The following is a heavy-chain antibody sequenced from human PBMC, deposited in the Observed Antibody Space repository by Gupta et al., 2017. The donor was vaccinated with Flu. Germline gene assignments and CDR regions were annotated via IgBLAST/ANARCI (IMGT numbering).Heavy chain of an antibody. CDR2: FGYSGDT. D-gene: IGHD3-10*01. V-gene: IGHV4-39*01. Sequence: QLQLQESGPGLVKPSETLSLICTVSGGSISDTSYYWGGIRPPPGKGLGWIVNFGYSGDTFYTPSLKSRVTISVDTSNNQFSLKLSSVTAADTAVYYCARRITYGKSFDYWGQGSLVTVSS. J-gene: IGHJ4*02. CDR3: ARRITYGKSFDY. CDR1: GGSISDTSYY.